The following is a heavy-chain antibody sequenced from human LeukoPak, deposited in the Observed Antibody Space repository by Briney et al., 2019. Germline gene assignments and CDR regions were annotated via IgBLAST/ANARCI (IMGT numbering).Heavy chain of an antibody. D-gene: IGHD5-24*01. CDR2: IGGSGGST. J-gene: IGHJ4*02. CDR3: AKSPRWGDLDY. V-gene: IGHV3-23*01. Sequence: PGGSLRLSCAASGFTFSNYAMNWVRQAPGKGLEWVSAIGGSGGSTYYADSVKGRFTISRDNSKNTLYLQMDSLRAEDTAVYCCAKSPRWGDLDYWGQGTLVTVSS. CDR1: GFTFSNYA.